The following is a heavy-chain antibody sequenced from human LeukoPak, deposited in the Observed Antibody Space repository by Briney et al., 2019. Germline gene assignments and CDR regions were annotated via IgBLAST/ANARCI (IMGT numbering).Heavy chain of an antibody. CDR3: AKTWGNSAWQPLDY. V-gene: IGHV3-53*01. Sequence: GGSLRLSCAASGFTVSSNYMSWVRQAPGKGLEWVSVIYSGGSTYYADSVKGRFTISRDNSKNTLYLQMNSLRAEDTAIYYCAKTWGNSAWQPLDYWGQGTLVTVSS. CDR1: GFTVSSNY. CDR2: IYSGGST. J-gene: IGHJ4*02. D-gene: IGHD6-19*01.